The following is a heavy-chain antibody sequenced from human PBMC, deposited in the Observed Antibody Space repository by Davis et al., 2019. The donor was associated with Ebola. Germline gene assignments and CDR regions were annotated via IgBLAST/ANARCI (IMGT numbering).Heavy chain of an antibody. D-gene: IGHD1-1*01. V-gene: IGHV3-7*01. CDR3: ARAGATYWKD. CDR2: IKQDGSET. Sequence: LTRATSGFTLSSYCMTWVRQAPGRGLEWVANIKQDGSETYYGDSVKGRFTISRDNAKNSLYLQMNSLRAEDTAVYYCARAGATYWKDWGQGTLVTVSS. CDR1: GFTLSSYC. J-gene: IGHJ4*02.